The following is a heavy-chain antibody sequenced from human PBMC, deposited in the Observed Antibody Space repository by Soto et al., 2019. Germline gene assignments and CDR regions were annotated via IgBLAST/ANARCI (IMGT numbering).Heavy chain of an antibody. J-gene: IGHJ6*02. CDR1: GYTFTSYD. V-gene: IGHV1-8*01. D-gene: IGHD6-19*01. CDR2: MNPNSGNT. CDR3: ARGYGGWGIGGWYGMDV. Sequence: QVQLVQSGAEVKKPGASVKVSCKASGYTFTSYDINWVRQATGQGLEWMGWMNPNSGNTGYAQKFQGRVTMTRNTSXSXVYMELSSLRSEDTAVYYCARGYGGWGIGGWYGMDVWGQGTTVTVSS.